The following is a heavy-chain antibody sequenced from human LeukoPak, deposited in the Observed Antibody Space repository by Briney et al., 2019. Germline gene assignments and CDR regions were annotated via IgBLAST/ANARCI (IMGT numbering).Heavy chain of an antibody. V-gene: IGHV1-8*01. CDR3: ARGGTYYDILTGYYPLKLAYYYYGMDV. CDR2: MNPNSGNT. Sequence: ASVKVSCKASGYTFTSYDINWMRQATGQGLEWMGWMNPNSGNTGYAQKFQGRVTMTRNTSISTAYMELSSLRSEDTAVYYCARGGTYYDILTGYYPLKLAYYYYGMDVWGQGTTVTVSS. J-gene: IGHJ6*02. CDR1: GYTFTSYD. D-gene: IGHD3-9*01.